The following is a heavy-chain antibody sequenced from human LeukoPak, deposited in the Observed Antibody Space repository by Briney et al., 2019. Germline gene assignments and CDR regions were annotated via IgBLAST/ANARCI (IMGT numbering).Heavy chain of an antibody. J-gene: IGHJ4*02. CDR1: GGSFSGYY. CDR2: INHSGST. CDR3: ARAPILTSNDYGDPTFDY. D-gene: IGHD4-17*01. V-gene: IGHV4-34*01. Sequence: PSETLSLTCAVRGGSFSGYYWSWIRQPPGKGLEWIGEINHSGSTNYNPSLKSRVTISVDTSKNQFSLKLSSVTAADTAVYYCARAPILTSNDYGDPTFDYWGQGTLVTVSS.